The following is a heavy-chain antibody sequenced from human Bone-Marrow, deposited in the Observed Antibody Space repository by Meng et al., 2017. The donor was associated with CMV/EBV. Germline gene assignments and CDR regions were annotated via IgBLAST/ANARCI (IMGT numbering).Heavy chain of an antibody. D-gene: IGHD2-2*01. CDR1: GFTFSSYS. CDR2: ISSSSSNI. CDR3: ARGGEYQLLKFDY. J-gene: IGHJ4*02. Sequence: GGSLRLSCAASGFTFSSYSMNWVRQAPGKGLEWVSSISSSSSNIYHADSVKGRFTISRDNAKNSLYLQMNSLRAEDTAVYYCARGGEYQLLKFDYWGQGTLVTSPQ. V-gene: IGHV3-21*01.